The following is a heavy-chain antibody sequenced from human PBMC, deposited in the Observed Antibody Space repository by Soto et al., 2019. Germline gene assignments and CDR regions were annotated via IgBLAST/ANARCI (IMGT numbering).Heavy chain of an antibody. D-gene: IGHD3-3*02. CDR1: GGSISIYY. J-gene: IGHJ4*02. CDR3: ARAFSSPHFDY. CDR2: IYYSGST. Sequence: SGTLSLTCTVSGGSISIYYWSWIRQPPGKGLEWIGYIYYSGSTNYNPSLKSRVTISVDTSKNQFSLKLSSVTAADTAVYYCARAFSSPHFDYWGQGTLVTVSS. V-gene: IGHV4-59*01.